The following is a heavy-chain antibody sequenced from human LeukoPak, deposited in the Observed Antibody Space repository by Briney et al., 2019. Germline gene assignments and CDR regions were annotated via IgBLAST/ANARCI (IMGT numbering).Heavy chain of an antibody. V-gene: IGHV3-9*01. D-gene: IGHD5-18*01. CDR1: GFTFDDDA. Sequence: GGSLRLSCAASGFTFDDDAMHWVRQAPGKGLEWVSGISWNSGSIGYAGSVKGRFTISRDNAKNSLYLQMNSLRAEDTALYYCAKAPLRGYSYGSFDYWGQGTLVTVSS. CDR3: AKAPLRGYSYGSFDY. J-gene: IGHJ4*02. CDR2: ISWNSGSI.